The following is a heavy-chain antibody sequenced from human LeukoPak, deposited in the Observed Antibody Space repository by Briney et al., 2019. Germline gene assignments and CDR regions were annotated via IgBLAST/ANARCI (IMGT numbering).Heavy chain of an antibody. CDR2: IKQDGSEK. CDR1: GFTFSSYW. V-gene: IGHV3-7*01. D-gene: IGHD1-26*01. CDR3: ARDLPGPWEATDPAEYFQH. Sequence: GGSLRLSCAASGFTFSSYWMSWVRQAPGKGLEWVANIKQDGSEKYYVDSVKGRFTISRDNAKNSLYLQMNSLRAEDTAVYYCARDLPGPWEATDPAEYFQHWGQGTLVTVSS. J-gene: IGHJ1*01.